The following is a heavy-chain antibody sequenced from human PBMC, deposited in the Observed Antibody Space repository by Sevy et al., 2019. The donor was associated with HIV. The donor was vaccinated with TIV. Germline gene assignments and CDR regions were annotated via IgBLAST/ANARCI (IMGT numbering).Heavy chain of an antibody. CDR1: GGSIRKIGNY. J-gene: IGHJ4*02. CDR2: IFHTGKT. V-gene: IGHV4-39*01. D-gene: IGHD3-3*01. CDR3: AKIYDY. Sequence: SETLSLTCSVSGGSIRKIGNYWGWVRQPPGGRLEWVGDIFHTGKTNYNPSLTSRVTISLDTSKNQFSLKLSSVTAADTAVYYCAKIYDYWGPGALVTVSS.